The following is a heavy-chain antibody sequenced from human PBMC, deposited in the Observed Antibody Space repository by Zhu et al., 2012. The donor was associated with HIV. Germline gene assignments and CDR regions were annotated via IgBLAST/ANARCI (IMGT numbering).Heavy chain of an antibody. CDR2: IYHSGTT. Sequence: QLQESGPRLVKPSETLPLTCTVSGYSISSGYYWGWVRQSQEKGLEWIGSIYHSGTTYYNPSFKSRVTISADTSKNQFSLKLSAVTAADTAVYYRARVQYGDYPHFDYWGQGTLVTVSX. CDR3: ARVQYGDYPHFDY. D-gene: IGHD4-17*01. CDR1: GYSISSGYY. J-gene: IGHJ4*02. V-gene: IGHV4-38-2*02.